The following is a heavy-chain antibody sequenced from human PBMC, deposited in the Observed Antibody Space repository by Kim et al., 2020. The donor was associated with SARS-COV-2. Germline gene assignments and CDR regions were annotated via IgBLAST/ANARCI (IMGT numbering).Heavy chain of an antibody. CDR3: ARDVYDILTGYYKVGFDY. D-gene: IGHD3-9*01. J-gene: IGHJ4*02. Sequence: KGTFTISRDNAKNSLYLQMNSLRAEDTAVYYCARDVYDILTGYYKVGFDYWGQGTLVTVSS. V-gene: IGHV3-11*05.